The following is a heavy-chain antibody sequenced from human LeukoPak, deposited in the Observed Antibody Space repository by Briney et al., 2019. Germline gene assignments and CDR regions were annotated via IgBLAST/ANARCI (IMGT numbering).Heavy chain of an antibody. CDR2: IYYSGST. CDR3: ARPDGELDAFDI. J-gene: IGHJ3*02. Sequence: SETLSLTCTVSGGSISSSSYYRGWIRQPPGKGLEWIGSIYYSGSTYYNPSLKSRVTISVDTSKNQFSLKLSSVTAADTAVYYCARPDGELDAFDIWGQGTMVTVSS. V-gene: IGHV4-39*01. D-gene: IGHD3-10*01. CDR1: GGSISSSSYY.